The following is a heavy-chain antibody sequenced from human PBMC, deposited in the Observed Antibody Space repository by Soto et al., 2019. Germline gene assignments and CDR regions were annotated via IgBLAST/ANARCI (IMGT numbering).Heavy chain of an antibody. J-gene: IGHJ4*02. CDR1: GGSISSYY. V-gene: IGHV4-59*01. CDR2: IYYSGST. D-gene: IGHD3-9*01. Sequence: SETLSLTCTVSGGSISSYYWSWIRQPPGKGLEWIGYIYYSGSTNYNPSLKSRVTISVDTSKNQFSLKLSSVTAADTAVYYCARARRDILTGYCTAGRYYFDYWGQGTLVTVSS. CDR3: ARARRDILTGYCTAGRYYFDY.